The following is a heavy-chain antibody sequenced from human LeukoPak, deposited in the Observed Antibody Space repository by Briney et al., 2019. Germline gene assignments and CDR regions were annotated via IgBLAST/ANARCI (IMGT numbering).Heavy chain of an antibody. J-gene: IGHJ5*02. CDR3: AKDEGIVVVPAARRPGWFDP. Sequence: QPGGSLRLSCAASGFTFSSYAMSWVRQAPGKGLEWVSAIGGSGGSTYYADSVKGRFTISRDNSKNTLYLQMNSLRAEDTAVYYCAKDEGIVVVPAARRPGWFDPWGQGTLVTVSS. V-gene: IGHV3-23*01. D-gene: IGHD2-2*01. CDR2: IGGSGGST. CDR1: GFTFSSYA.